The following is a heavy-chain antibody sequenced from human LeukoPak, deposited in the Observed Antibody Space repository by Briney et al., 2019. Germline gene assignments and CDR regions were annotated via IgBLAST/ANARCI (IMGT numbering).Heavy chain of an antibody. D-gene: IGHD5-12*01. J-gene: IGHJ5*02. CDR3: ARVKYSGYDKSWFDP. V-gene: IGHV4-59*12. Sequence: PSETLSLTCTVSGGSISSYYWSWIRQPPGKGLEWIGYIYYSGSTNYNPSLKSRVTISVDRSKNQFSLKLSSVTAADTAVYYCARVKYSGYDKSWFDPWGQGTLVTVSS. CDR1: GGSISSYY. CDR2: IYYSGST.